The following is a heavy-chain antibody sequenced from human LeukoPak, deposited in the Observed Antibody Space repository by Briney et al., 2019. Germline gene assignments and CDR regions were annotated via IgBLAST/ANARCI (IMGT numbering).Heavy chain of an antibody. CDR1: GGSISSYY. Sequence: SETLSLTCTVSGGSISSYYWSWIRQPPGKGLEWIGYIYYSGSTNYNPSLKSRATITVDTSKNQFSVKLSSVTAADTAVYYCARETSGGDFLTPDYWGQGTLVTVSS. J-gene: IGHJ4*02. CDR3: ARETSGGDFLTPDY. CDR2: IYYSGST. D-gene: IGHD2-21*02. V-gene: IGHV4-59*12.